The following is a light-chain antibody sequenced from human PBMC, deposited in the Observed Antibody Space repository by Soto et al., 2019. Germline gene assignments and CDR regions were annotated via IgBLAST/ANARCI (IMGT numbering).Light chain of an antibody. V-gene: IGLV2-8*01. CDR1: NNDVGGCKF. Sequence: QSALTQPPSASGSPGQSVTISCTGTNNDVGGCKFVSWYQQYPGKAPNLIIYEVSKRPSGVPDRFSGYKSGNKASLTVSGLQAEDEADYYCSSCAGSNNPYVFGTGTKVTVL. CDR2: EVS. J-gene: IGLJ1*01. CDR3: SSCAGSNNPYV.